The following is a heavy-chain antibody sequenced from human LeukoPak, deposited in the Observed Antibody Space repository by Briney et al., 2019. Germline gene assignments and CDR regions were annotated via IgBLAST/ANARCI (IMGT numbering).Heavy chain of an antibody. V-gene: IGHV3-23*01. Sequence: PGGSLRLSCTASGFTFSSYAMTWVRQAPGKGLEWVSGIDSGGGVTYYADSVRGRFSISRDNSKNTLYLQMNDLRAEDTAVYYCARDQREQLGPNYYGMDVWGQGTTVTVSS. J-gene: IGHJ6*02. CDR1: GFTFSSYA. CDR2: IDSGGGVT. D-gene: IGHD6-13*01. CDR3: ARDQREQLGPNYYGMDV.